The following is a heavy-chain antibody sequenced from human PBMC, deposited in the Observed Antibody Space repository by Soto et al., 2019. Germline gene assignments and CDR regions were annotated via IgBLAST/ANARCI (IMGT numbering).Heavy chain of an antibody. Sequence: SEALSLTCTVSGDSITSYYWSWIRQHPGKGLEWIGYIYYSGSTNYNPSLKSRVTISVDTSKNHFSLKLSSVTAADTAVYYCARVIGGWYEHDYWGQGTLVTVSS. V-gene: IGHV4-59*01. CDR1: GDSITSYY. J-gene: IGHJ4*02. CDR2: IYYSGST. CDR3: ARVIGGWYEHDY. D-gene: IGHD6-19*01.